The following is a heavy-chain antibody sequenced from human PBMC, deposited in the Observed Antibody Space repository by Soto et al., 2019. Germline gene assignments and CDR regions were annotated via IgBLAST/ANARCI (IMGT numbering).Heavy chain of an antibody. D-gene: IGHD1-7*01. V-gene: IGHV4-30-4*01. Sequence: VQLQGSGPGLLKPSQTLSLTCTVSGASVNTGDYYWSYIRQPPGKGLEWLGYIFYSGDTYYNPSLNSRATISLNTSRNQFSLTLTSVTDADTALYYCVGTGTTDDFWGQGTLVTVSS. CDR1: GASVNTGDYY. CDR2: IFYSGDT. J-gene: IGHJ1*01. CDR3: VGTGTTDDF.